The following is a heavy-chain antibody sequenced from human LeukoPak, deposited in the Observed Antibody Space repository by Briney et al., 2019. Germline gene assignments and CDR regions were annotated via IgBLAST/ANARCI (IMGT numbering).Heavy chain of an antibody. CDR1: GFTFSSYE. V-gene: IGHV3-48*03. D-gene: IGHD6-13*01. CDR3: ARLEAAAGSY. J-gene: IGHJ4*02. CDR2: ISSSGGTI. Sequence: PGGSLRLSCAASGFTFSSYEMNWVRQAPGKGLEWVSYISSSGGTIYYADSVKGRFTISRDNAKNSLYLQMNSLRAEDTAVYYCARLEAAAGSYWGQGTLVTVSS.